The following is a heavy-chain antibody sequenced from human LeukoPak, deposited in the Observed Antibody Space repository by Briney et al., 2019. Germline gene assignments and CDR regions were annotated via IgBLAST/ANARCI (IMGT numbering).Heavy chain of an antibody. CDR3: ARLTAGTTLFEGIDY. CDR1: GGSISSTSYY. V-gene: IGHV4-39*07. Sequence: PSETLSLTCTVSGGSISSTSYYWGWIRQPPGKGLEWIGSIYYSGSTYYNLPLKSRVTISVDTSKNQFSLKMNSVTAADTAVYYCARLTAGTTLFEGIDYWGQGTLVTVSS. D-gene: IGHD1-1*01. CDR2: IYYSGST. J-gene: IGHJ4*02.